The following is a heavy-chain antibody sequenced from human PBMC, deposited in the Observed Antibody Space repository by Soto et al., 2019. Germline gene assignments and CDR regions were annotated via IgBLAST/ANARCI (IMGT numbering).Heavy chain of an antibody. V-gene: IGHV3-30*18. D-gene: IGHD3-9*01. J-gene: IGHJ4*02. Sequence: GGSLRLSCAASGFTFSSYGMHWVRQAPGKGLEWVAVISYDGSNKYYADSVKGRFTISRDNSKNTLYLKMNSLRAEDTAVYYCAKEPYRRFILTGYYNHGLHFDYWGQGTLVTVSS. CDR2: ISYDGSNK. CDR1: GFTFSSYG. CDR3: AKEPYRRFILTGYYNHGLHFDY.